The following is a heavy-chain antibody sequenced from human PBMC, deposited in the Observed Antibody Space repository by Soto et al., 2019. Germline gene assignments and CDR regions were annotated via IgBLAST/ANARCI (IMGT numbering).Heavy chain of an antibody. CDR2: ITSDTNTI. CDR1: GFPFSIYS. CDR3: ARSVEGHFDY. Sequence: EVQLVESGGGLVQPGGSLRLSCVASGFPFSIYSMNWVRQAPGKGLEWFSYITSDTNTIKYADSVKGRFTISRDNAKNSLYLQMNSLRDEDTAVYFCARSVEGHFDYWGQGTVVTVSS. J-gene: IGHJ4*02. V-gene: IGHV3-48*02. D-gene: IGHD6-19*01.